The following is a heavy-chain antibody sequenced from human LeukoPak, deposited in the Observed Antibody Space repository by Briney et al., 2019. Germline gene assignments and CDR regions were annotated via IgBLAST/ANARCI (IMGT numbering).Heavy chain of an antibody. CDR2: VHLSGAS. V-gene: IGHV4-4*02. CDR1: GRSILSTNW. CDR3: ARESGAFSPFGF. D-gene: IGHD1-26*01. J-gene: IGHJ4*02. Sequence: SETLSLTCAVSGRSILSTNWWSWVRQPPGKGLEWIGEVHLSGASNYNPSLKSRVSMSIDKSRNQLSLELTSVTAADTAIYYCARESGAFSPFGFWGQGTLVTASS.